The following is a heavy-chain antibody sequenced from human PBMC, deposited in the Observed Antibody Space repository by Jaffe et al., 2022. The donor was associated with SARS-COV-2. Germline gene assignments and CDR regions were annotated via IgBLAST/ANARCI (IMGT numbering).Heavy chain of an antibody. D-gene: IGHD2-2*02. J-gene: IGHJ6*02. CDR3: ARDHWYEIYQLLYRDYYYYGMDV. CDR2: IKQDGSEK. V-gene: IGHV3-7*01. CDR1: GFTFSSYW. Sequence: EVQLVESGGGLVQPGGSLRLSCAASGFTFSSYWMSWVRQAPGKGLEWVANIKQDGSEKYYVDSVKGRFTISRDNAKNSLYLQMNSLRAEDTAVYYCARDHWYEIYQLLYRDYYYYGMDVWGQGTTVTVSS.